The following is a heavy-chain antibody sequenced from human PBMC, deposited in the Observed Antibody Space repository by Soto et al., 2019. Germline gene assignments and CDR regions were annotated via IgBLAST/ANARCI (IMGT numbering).Heavy chain of an antibody. CDR2: IYYSGST. D-gene: IGHD3-9*01. V-gene: IGHV4-59*01. CDR3: ARALILTGYYIHDAFDI. Sequence: SETLSLTCTVSGGSISSYYWSWIRQPPGKGLEWFGYIYYSGSTNYNPSLKSRVTISVDTSKNQFSLKLSSLTAADTAVYYCARALILTGYYIHDAFDIWGQGTMVTVSS. J-gene: IGHJ3*02. CDR1: GGSISSYY.